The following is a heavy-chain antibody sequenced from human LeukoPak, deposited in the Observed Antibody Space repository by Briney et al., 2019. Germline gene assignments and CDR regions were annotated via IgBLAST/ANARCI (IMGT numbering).Heavy chain of an antibody. D-gene: IGHD2-21*01. CDR2: ISAYNGNT. CDR3: ARDPFLGGELDY. CDR1: GYTFTSYG. V-gene: IGHV1-18*01. J-gene: IGHJ4*02. Sequence: ASVKVSCKASGYTFTSYGISWVRQAPGQGLEWMGWISAYNGNTNYAQKLQGRDTMTTDTSTSTAYMELRSLRSDDTAVYYCARDPFLGGELDYWGQGTLVTVSS.